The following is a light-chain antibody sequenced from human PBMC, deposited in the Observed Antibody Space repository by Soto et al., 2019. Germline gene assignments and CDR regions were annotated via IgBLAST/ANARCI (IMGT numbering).Light chain of an antibody. V-gene: IGKV3-20*01. Sequence: EIVLTQSPGTLSLSPGERATPSSRASQSVSSSYLAWYQQKPGQAPRPLINGASSRATGIPDRFSGSGSGTDFTLTISRLEPEDFAVYYCQQYGSSPRTFGGGTKVEIK. CDR3: QQYGSSPRT. CDR1: QSVSSSY. CDR2: GAS. J-gene: IGKJ4*01.